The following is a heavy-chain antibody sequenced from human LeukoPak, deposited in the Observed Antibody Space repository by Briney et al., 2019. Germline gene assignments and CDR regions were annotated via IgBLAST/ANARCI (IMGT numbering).Heavy chain of an antibody. CDR2: ISGSGGST. CDR3: AIYSGYDYFDY. J-gene: IGHJ4*02. Sequence: GGSLRLSCAAYRFTFGSYAMSWVRQAPRKGLEWVSAISGSGGSTYYADSVKGRFTISRDNSKNTLYLQMNSLRAEDTAVYYCAIYSGYDYFDYWGQGTLVTVSS. V-gene: IGHV3-23*01. D-gene: IGHD5-12*01. CDR1: RFTFGSYA.